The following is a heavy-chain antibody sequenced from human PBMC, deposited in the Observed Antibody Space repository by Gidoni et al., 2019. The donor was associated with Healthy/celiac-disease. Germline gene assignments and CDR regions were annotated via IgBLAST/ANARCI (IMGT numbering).Heavy chain of an antibody. D-gene: IGHD6-19*01. Sequence: EVQLLESGGGLVQPGGSLRLSCAASGFTFSSYAMSWVRQAPGKGLEWFSAISGSGGSTYYSDSVKGRFTTSRDNSKNTLYLKMNSLRAEDTAVYYCAKVGYSSGWYGYWGQGTLVTVSS. V-gene: IGHV3-23*01. CDR3: AKVGYSSGWYGY. CDR2: ISGSGGST. CDR1: GFTFSSYA. J-gene: IGHJ4*02.